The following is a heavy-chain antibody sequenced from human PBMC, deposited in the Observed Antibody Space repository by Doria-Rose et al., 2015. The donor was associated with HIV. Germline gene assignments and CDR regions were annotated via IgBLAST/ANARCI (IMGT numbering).Heavy chain of an antibody. D-gene: IGHD6-19*01. Sequence: WIAWVRQMPGKGLEYMGAIFPGDSDTRYSPSFEGQVTISVDKSMRTAFLQWSSLKASDTAMYYCARRGGWTHDYFYFNLWGRGTLVTVSS. CDR3: ARRGGWTHDYFYFNL. J-gene: IGHJ2*01. CDR2: IFPGDSDT. V-gene: IGHV5-51*01. CDR1: W.